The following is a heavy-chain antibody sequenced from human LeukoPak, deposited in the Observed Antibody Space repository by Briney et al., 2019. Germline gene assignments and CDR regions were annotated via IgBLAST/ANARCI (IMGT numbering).Heavy chain of an antibody. CDR2: INHSGST. CDR1: GGSFSGYY. CDR3: ARVPQLAADDY. Sequence: SETLSLTCAVYGGSFSGYYWSWIRQPPGKGLEWIGEINHSGSTNYNPSLKSRATISVDTSKNQFSLKLSSVTAADTAVYYCARVPQLAADDYWGQGTLVTVSS. D-gene: IGHD6-6*01. J-gene: IGHJ4*02. V-gene: IGHV4-34*01.